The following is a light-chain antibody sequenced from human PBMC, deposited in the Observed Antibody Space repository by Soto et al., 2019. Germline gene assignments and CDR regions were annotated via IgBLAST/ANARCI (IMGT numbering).Light chain of an antibody. CDR1: QSVSSNY. Sequence: EVVLTQSPGTLSLSQGERATLSCMASQSVSSNYFAWYQQKPGQAPRLLIYGTSSRATGIPDRFSGSGSETDFTLTISSLEPEDFAVYFCQQYGSSPWTFGQGTKVEIK. CDR2: GTS. V-gene: IGKV3-20*01. CDR3: QQYGSSPWT. J-gene: IGKJ1*01.